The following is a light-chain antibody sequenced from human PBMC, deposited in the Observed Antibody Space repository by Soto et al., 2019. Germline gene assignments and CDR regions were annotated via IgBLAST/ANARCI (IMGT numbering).Light chain of an antibody. CDR3: QQYDNLRVFT. V-gene: IGKV1-33*01. Sequence: DIQMTQSPSSLSASVGDRVTITCQASQDISNYLNWYQQKPGKAPKLLIYDASNLETGVPSRFSGSGSGTDFTFTFSSLQPEDIATYYCQQYDNLRVFTFGPGTKVDIK. CDR2: DAS. CDR1: QDISNY. J-gene: IGKJ3*01.